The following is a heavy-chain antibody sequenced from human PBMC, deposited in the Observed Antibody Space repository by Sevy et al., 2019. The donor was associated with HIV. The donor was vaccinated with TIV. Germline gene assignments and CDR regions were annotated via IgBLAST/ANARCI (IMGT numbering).Heavy chain of an antibody. D-gene: IGHD3-10*01. V-gene: IGHV3-30-3*01. CDR1: GFTFSSYA. CDR2: ISYDGSYK. CDR3: ARDRGSGKNVFCDY. J-gene: IGHJ4*02. Sequence: GGSLRLSCAASGFTFSSYAMHWVRQAPGKGLEWVAVISYDGSYKYYADSVKGRFTISRDNSKNTLYLQMNSLRTEDTAVYYCARDRGSGKNVFCDYWGQGTLVTVSS.